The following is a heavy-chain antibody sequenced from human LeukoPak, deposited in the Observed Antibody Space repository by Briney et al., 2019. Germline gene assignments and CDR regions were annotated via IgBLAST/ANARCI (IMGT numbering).Heavy chain of an antibody. J-gene: IGHJ4*02. V-gene: IGHV3-74*01. Sequence: PGGSLRLSCGASGFTFGTYWMHWVRQAPGKGLVWVSGINSDGGTTTYADSVKGRFTISRDNAKNTLYLQMNSLRAEDTAVYYCARDNGPRFLGPYNFDYWGQGTLVTVSS. CDR2: INSDGGTT. CDR1: GFTFGTYW. CDR3: ARDNGPRFLGPYNFDY. D-gene: IGHD3-3*01.